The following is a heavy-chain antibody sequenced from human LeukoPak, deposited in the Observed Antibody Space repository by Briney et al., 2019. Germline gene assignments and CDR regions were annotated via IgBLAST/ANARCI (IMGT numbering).Heavy chain of an antibody. Sequence: SETLSLTCAVYGGSFSGYYWSWIRQTPGKGLEWLGSIYQSGSTYDNPSLKSRVTLSVDTSRNQFSLRLNSVTAADTAVYYCARKPDSRNWFDPWGQGTLVIVSS. CDR3: ARKPDSRNWFDP. V-gene: IGHV4-34*01. D-gene: IGHD1-14*01. CDR1: GGSFSGYY. J-gene: IGHJ5*02. CDR2: IYQSGST.